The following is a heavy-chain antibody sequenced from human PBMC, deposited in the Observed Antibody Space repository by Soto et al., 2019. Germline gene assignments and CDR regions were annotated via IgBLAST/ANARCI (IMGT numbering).Heavy chain of an antibody. V-gene: IGHV3-33*01. Sequence: PGGSLRLSCAASGFTFSSYGMRWVRQAPGKGLEWVAVIWYDGSNKYYADSVKGRFTISRDNSKNTLYLQMNSLKTEDTAMYYCTRSFNVSGFLYYFDSWGQGTLVTVSS. CDR2: IWYDGSNK. CDR3: TRSFNVSGFLYYFDS. J-gene: IGHJ4*02. D-gene: IGHD3-22*01. CDR1: GFTFSSYG.